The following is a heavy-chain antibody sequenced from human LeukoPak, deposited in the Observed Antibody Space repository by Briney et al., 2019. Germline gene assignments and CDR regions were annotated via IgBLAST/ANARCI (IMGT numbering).Heavy chain of an antibody. CDR2: IYTSGST. J-gene: IGHJ6*02. Sequence: SETLSLTCAVYGGSFSGYYWSWIRQPAGKGLEWIGRIYTSGSTNYNPSLKSRVTMSVDTSKNQFSLKLSSVTAADTAVYYCARENLGYCSSTSCYTWGYYYYGMDVWGQGTTVTVSS. CDR3: ARENLGYCSSTSCYTWGYYYYGMDV. V-gene: IGHV4-4*07. CDR1: GGSFSGYY. D-gene: IGHD2-2*02.